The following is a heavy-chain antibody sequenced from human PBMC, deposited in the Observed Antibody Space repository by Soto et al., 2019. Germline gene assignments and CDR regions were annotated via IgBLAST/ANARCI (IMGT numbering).Heavy chain of an antibody. CDR1: GGTFSTYT. CDR2: IIPMLAVT. CDR3: SIGSWSAETFDI. J-gene: IGHJ3*02. V-gene: IGHV1-69*02. D-gene: IGHD2-2*01. Sequence: QVHLVQSGAEVKKPGSSVKVSCKAAGGTFSTYTLIWVRQAPGQGLEWMGRIIPMLAVTNSAQRFQGRVTITADKSRRTALMELTSLRSGATAVYYCSIGSWSAETFDIWGQGTMVTVSS.